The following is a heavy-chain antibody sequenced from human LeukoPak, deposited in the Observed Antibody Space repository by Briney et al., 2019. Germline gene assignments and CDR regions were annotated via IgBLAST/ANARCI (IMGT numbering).Heavy chain of an antibody. V-gene: IGHV3-21*01. CDR1: GFTFSSYE. CDR2: ISSSSGYI. D-gene: IGHD3-16*01. J-gene: IGHJ6*04. Sequence: GGSLRLSCAASGFTFSSYEMNWVRQAPGKGLEWVSSISSSSGYIYYADSVKGRFTISRDNAKNSLYLQMNSLRAEDTAVYYCARDGYLGGEGVLDVWGKGTTVTISS. CDR3: ARDGYLGGEGVLDV.